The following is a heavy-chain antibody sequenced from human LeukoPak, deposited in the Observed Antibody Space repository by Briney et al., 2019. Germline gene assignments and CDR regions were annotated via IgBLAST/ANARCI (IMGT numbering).Heavy chain of an antibody. D-gene: IGHD3-22*01. Sequence: GGSLRLSCAASGFSFSDYSMNWVRQAPGKGLEWVSFISSYSTYIYYANSLKGRFTISRDNAKNSLYLQMNSLRAEDTAVYYCARDSFAGYDSSGYSSYDYWGQGTLVTVSS. V-gene: IGHV3-21*01. CDR3: ARDSFAGYDSSGYSSYDY. J-gene: IGHJ4*02. CDR1: GFSFSDYS. CDR2: ISSYSTYI.